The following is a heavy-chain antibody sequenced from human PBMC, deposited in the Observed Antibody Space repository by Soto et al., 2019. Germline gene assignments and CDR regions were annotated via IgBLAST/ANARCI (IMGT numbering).Heavy chain of an antibody. Sequence: EVQLLESGGGLVQPGGSLRLSCAASGFTFSSYAMSWVRQAPGKGLEWVSAISGSGGSTYYADSVKGRFTISRDNSKNTQYLQMNSLRAEDTAVYYCAKDRYCSSTSCYGGGYYYYYGMDVWGRGTTVTVSS. J-gene: IGHJ6*02. CDR1: GFTFSSYA. V-gene: IGHV3-23*01. CDR2: ISGSGGST. CDR3: AKDRYCSSTSCYGGGYYYYYGMDV. D-gene: IGHD2-2*01.